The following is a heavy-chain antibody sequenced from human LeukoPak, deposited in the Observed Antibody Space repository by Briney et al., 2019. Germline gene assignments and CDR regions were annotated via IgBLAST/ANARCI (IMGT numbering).Heavy chain of an antibody. V-gene: IGHV4-59*01. CDR3: ASGPTYYYDSSGYIFFDY. CDR1: GGSISSYY. CDR2: IYYSGRT. D-gene: IGHD3-22*01. J-gene: IGHJ4*02. Sequence: SETLSLTCTVSGGSISSYYWSWIRQPPGKGLEWIGYIYYSGRTNYNPSLKSRVTISVDTSKNQFSLKLSSVTAADTAVYYCASGPTYYYDSSGYIFFDYWGQGTLVTVSS.